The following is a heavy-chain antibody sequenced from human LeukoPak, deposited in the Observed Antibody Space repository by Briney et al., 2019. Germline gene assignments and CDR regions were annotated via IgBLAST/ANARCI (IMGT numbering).Heavy chain of an antibody. CDR1: GGSISSSGYY. Sequence: SETLSLTCTVSGGSISSSGYYWSWIRQPPGKGLEWIGEINHSGSTNYNPSLKSRVTISVDTSKNQFSLKLSSVTAADTAVYYCARDDLTRPGDLDSWGQGTLVTVSS. J-gene: IGHJ4*02. V-gene: IGHV4-39*07. CDR2: INHSGST. D-gene: IGHD6-6*01. CDR3: ARDDLTRPGDLDS.